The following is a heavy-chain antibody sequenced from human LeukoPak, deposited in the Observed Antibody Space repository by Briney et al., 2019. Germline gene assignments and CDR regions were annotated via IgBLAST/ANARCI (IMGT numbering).Heavy chain of an antibody. CDR2: IIPIFGTA. CDR1: GGTFSSYA. V-gene: IGHV1-69*13. J-gene: IGHJ6*03. D-gene: IGHD2-15*01. Sequence: GASVKVSCKASGGTFSSYAISWVRQAPGQGLEWMGRIIPIFGTANYAQKFQGRVTITADESTSTAYMELSSLRSEDTAVYYCARGSRYYYYYYMDVWGKGTTVTVSS. CDR3: ARGSRYYYYYYMDV.